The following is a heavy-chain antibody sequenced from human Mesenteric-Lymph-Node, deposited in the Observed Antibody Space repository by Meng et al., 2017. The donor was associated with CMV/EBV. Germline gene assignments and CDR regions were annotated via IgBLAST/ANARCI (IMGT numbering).Heavy chain of an antibody. V-gene: IGHV4-34*01. CDR1: GGSFSGYY. CDR2: INHSGST. D-gene: IGHD2-2*01. Sequence: GSLRLSCAVYGGSFSGYYWSWIRQPPGKGLEWIGEINHSGSTNYNPSLKSRVTISVDTSKNQFSLKLSSVTAADTAVYYCARENVVVPAAGMDVWGQGTTVTVSS. CDR3: ARENVVVPAAGMDV. J-gene: IGHJ6*02.